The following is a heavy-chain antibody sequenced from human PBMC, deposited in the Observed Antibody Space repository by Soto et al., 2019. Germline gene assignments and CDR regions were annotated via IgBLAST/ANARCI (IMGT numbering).Heavy chain of an antibody. D-gene: IGHD3-10*02. CDR1: GFTFSTYG. V-gene: IGHV3-30*18. CDR2: ISYDGTNK. CDR3: AKDNSEYYVLFDF. Sequence: QVLLVESGGGVVQSGGSLRLYCAASGFTFSTYGMHWVRQAPGKVLACVAAISYDGTNKDYGDSVKGRFTISRDNSKNTLYLRRHSVRGEDTSVYYCAKDNSEYYVLFDFWGEGSLVTVSS. J-gene: IGHJ4*02.